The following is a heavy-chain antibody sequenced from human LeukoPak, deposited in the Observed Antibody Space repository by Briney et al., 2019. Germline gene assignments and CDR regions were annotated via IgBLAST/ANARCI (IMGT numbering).Heavy chain of an antibody. CDR2: ISYDGSNK. D-gene: IGHD2-2*01. V-gene: IGHV3-30*03. CDR3: AREAIVVVPAANYYYYYYMDV. CDR1: GFTFSSYG. Sequence: PGRSLRLSCAASGFTFSSYGMHWVRQAPGKGLEWVAVISYDGSNKYYADSVKGRFTISRDNSKNTLYLQMNSLRAEDTAVYYCAREAIVVVPAANYYYYYYMDVWGKGTTVTVSS. J-gene: IGHJ6*03.